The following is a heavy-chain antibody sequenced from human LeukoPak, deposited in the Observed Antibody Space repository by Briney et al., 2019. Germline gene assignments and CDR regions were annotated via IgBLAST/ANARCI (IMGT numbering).Heavy chain of an antibody. CDR2: IYYSGST. D-gene: IGHD4-23*01. CDR1: RGCISSSSYY. CDR3: ARDGYGGIGY. Sequence: SETLSLTCTVSRGCISSSSYYWGWIRQPPGKGLEWIGSIYYSGSTYYNPSLKSRVTISVDTSKNQFSVKLNSVTAADTTVYYCARDGYGGIGYWGQGILVTVSS. J-gene: IGHJ4*02. V-gene: IGHV4-39*07.